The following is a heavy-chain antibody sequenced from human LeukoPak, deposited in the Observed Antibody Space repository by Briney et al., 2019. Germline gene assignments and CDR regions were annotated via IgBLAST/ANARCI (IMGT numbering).Heavy chain of an antibody. CDR3: ARTCRDGYNCFNAFDI. V-gene: IGHV1-46*01. CDR2: IDPSGGST. Sequence: ASVKVSCKASGYTFTSYYMHWVRQAPGQGLEWMGIIDPSGGSTSYAQKFQGRVTMTRDMSTSTVYMELSSLRSEDTAVYYCARTCRDGYNCFNAFDIWGQGTMVTVSS. CDR1: GYTFTSYY. D-gene: IGHD5-24*01. J-gene: IGHJ3*02.